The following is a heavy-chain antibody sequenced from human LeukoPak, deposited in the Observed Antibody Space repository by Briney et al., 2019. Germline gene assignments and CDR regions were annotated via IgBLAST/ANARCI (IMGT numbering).Heavy chain of an antibody. CDR3: ARDLDRSTSRTNPLGD. Sequence: GGSLRLSCAASGFTFSSYEMNWVRQAPGKGLEWVSYISSSGSTIYYADSVKGRFTISRDNAKNSLYLQMNSLRAEDTAVYYCARDLDRSTSRTNPLGDWGQGTLVTVSS. D-gene: IGHD2-2*01. J-gene: IGHJ4*02. V-gene: IGHV3-48*03. CDR1: GFTFSSYE. CDR2: ISSSGSTI.